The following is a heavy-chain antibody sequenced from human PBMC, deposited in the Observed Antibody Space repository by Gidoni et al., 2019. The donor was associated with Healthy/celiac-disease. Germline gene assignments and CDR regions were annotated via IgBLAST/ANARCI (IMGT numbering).Heavy chain of an antibody. D-gene: IGHD3-9*01. CDR3: ARVGETILGYHLSSIAY. CDR1: GGPISSRSYY. V-gene: IGHV4-39*07. CDR2: IYYSGRT. Sequence: QLQLQESGPGLVKPSETLYLTYTVPGGPISSRSYYWGLIRPPPGTGLAWIGSIYYSGRTYDNTSLKSRVTISVATSKNQFSLKLSSVTAADTVVYSCARVGETILGYHLSSIAYWGQGTLVTVSA. J-gene: IGHJ4*02.